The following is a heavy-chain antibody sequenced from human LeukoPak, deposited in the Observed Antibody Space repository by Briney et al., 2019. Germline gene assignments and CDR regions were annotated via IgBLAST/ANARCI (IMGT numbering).Heavy chain of an antibody. V-gene: IGHV4-59*01. CDR3: ARASNSVPDAFDI. J-gene: IGHJ3*02. Sequence: SETLSLTCTVSGGSISSYYWSWIRQPPGKGLEWIGYIYYSGSTSYNPSLKSRVTISVDTSKNQFSLKLSSVTAADTAVYYCARASNSVPDAFDIWGQGTMVTVSS. CDR2: IYYSGST. CDR1: GGSISSYY.